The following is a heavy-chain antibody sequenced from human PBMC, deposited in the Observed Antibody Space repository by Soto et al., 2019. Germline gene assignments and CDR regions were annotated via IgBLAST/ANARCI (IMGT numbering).Heavy chain of an antibody. CDR3: ARAAILGYCSGGSCPYYFDY. Sequence: SETLSLTCSVSGASVTRDGNCWTWIRQPPGKGLEWIGYIYYSGSTYYNPSLKSRVTISVDTSKNQFSLKLSSVTAADTAVYYCARAAILGYCSGGSCPYYFDYWGQGTLVTVSS. D-gene: IGHD2-15*01. V-gene: IGHV4-30-2*05. CDR2: IYYSGST. J-gene: IGHJ4*02. CDR1: GASVTRDGNC.